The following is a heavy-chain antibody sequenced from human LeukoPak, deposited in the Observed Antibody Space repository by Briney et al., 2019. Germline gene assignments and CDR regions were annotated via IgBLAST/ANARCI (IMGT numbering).Heavy chain of an antibody. CDR2: IGGRTTSI. V-gene: IGHV3-21*01. Sequence: GGSLRLSCSASGFTFSFDTMNWVRQPPGKGREWVSSIGGRTTSISYAHSVEGRFTISRDNAKNSLFLQMNSLRAEDTAVYYCARDFDYDFWRGYPYFDLWGQGTLVTVSS. J-gene: IGHJ4*02. CDR3: ARDFDYDFWRGYPYFDL. D-gene: IGHD3-3*01. CDR1: GFTFSFDT.